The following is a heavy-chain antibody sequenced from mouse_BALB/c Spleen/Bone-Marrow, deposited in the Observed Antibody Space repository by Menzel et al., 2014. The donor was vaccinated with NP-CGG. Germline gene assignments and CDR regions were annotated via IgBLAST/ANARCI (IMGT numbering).Heavy chain of an antibody. CDR1: GFTFSSCA. CDR3: AAITTVAY. J-gene: IGHJ2*01. D-gene: IGHD1-1*01. CDR2: ISSGGTT. Sequence: EVQVVESGGGLVKPGGSLKLSCAASGFTFSSCALSWVRRTPEKRLEWVASISSGGTTYYQDSVKGRFTISRDNARNILYLQMSSLGSEDTAIFYCAAITTVAYWGQGTILSDTS. V-gene: IGHV5-6-5*01.